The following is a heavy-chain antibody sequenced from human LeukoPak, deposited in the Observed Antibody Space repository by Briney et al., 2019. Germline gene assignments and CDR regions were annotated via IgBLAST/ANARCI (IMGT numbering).Heavy chain of an antibody. Sequence: PGGSLRLSCAASGDAFSHYEMNWVRQAPGKGLEWISYIIISGSIKYYADSVKGRFTISRDNANNSLYLQMNSLRAEDTAVYYCARDHYYDGSSYYQDNWFDPWGQGTLVTVSS. CDR1: GDAFSHYE. CDR2: IIISGSIK. D-gene: IGHD3-22*01. CDR3: ARDHYYDGSSYYQDNWFDP. J-gene: IGHJ5*02. V-gene: IGHV3-48*03.